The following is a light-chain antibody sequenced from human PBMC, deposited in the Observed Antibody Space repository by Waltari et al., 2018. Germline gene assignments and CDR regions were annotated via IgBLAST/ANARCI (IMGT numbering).Light chain of an antibody. J-gene: IGLJ2*01. CDR3: SSQSSNNVVL. CDR1: SNDVGGYNS. Sequence: QSSLTQPASVSGSPGQSVTIFCTGTSNDVGGYNSVPWDQEHPGQAPRVIIYDVSDRPSGVSDRFSGSKSSNTASLTISGLQAEDEADYYCSSQSSNNVVLFGGGTKLTVL. CDR2: DVS. V-gene: IGLV2-14*01.